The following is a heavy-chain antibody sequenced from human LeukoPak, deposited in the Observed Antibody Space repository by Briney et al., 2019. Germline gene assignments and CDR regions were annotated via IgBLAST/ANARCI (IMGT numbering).Heavy chain of an antibody. J-gene: IGHJ5*02. Sequence: GSLRLSCAASGFTFSSYAMSWIRQPPGKGLEWIGEINHSGSTNYNPSLKSRVTISVDTSKNQFSLKLSSVTAADTAVYYCARGPMLGYCSTWGQGTLVTVSS. CDR2: INHSGST. CDR3: ARGPMLGYCST. D-gene: IGHD2-2*01. CDR1: GFTFSSYA. V-gene: IGHV4-34*01.